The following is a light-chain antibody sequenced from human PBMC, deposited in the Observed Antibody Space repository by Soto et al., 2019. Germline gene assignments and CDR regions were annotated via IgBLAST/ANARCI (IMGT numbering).Light chain of an antibody. CDR3: MQGLQTPLFT. CDR1: QSLLHSDGYNY. Sequence: DIVMTQSPLSLPVTPGEPASISCRSSQSLLHSDGYNYLDWYLQKPGQSPQLLIYLGSNRASGVPDRFSGSGSGTDFTLKISRVEAEDVGVYFCMQGLQTPLFTFGPGTKVDIK. J-gene: IGKJ3*01. CDR2: LGS. V-gene: IGKV2-28*01.